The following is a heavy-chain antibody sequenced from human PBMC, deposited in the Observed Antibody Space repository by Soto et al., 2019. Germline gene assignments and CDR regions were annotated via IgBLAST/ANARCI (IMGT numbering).Heavy chain of an antibody. CDR2: IYYSGAT. V-gene: IGHV4-39*01. J-gene: IGHJ1*01. Sequence: SETLSLTCAVSGGSISSTTYYWAWIRQPPGKGLEWVATIYYSGATYYNPSLKSRLTISIDTSKNQFSLRLSSVTAADTAMYYCARYYDTSNRPYFHHWGQGTRVTVSS. D-gene: IGHD3-22*01. CDR3: ARYYDTSNRPYFHH. CDR1: GGSISSTTYY.